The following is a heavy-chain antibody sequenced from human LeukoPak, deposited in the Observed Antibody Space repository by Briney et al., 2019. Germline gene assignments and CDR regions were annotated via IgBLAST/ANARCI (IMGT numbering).Heavy chain of an antibody. Sequence: GGSLRLSCAASGFTFSSYAMHWVRQAPGKGLEWVTFIRYDGSNKYYADSVKGRFTISRDNSKNTLYLQMNSLRAEDTAVYYCARGGGVLLWFGELYFDYWGQGTLVTVSS. D-gene: IGHD3-10*01. V-gene: IGHV3-30*02. CDR3: ARGGGVLLWFGELYFDY. CDR2: IRYDGSNK. CDR1: GFTFSSYA. J-gene: IGHJ4*02.